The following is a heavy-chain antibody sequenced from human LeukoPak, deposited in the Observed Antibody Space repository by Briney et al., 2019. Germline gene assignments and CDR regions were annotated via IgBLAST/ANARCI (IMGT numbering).Heavy chain of an antibody. J-gene: IGHJ6*02. CDR1: GYTFTSYG. CDR3: ARDYDYVWGSYLPRYYYYYGMDV. D-gene: IGHD3-16*02. Sequence: ASVKVSCKASGYTFTSYGISWVRQAPGQGLEWMGWISAYNGNTNYAQKLQGRVTMTTDTSTSTAHMELRSLRSDDTAVYYCARDYDYVWGSYLPRYYYYYGMDVWGQGTTVTVSS. CDR2: ISAYNGNT. V-gene: IGHV1-18*01.